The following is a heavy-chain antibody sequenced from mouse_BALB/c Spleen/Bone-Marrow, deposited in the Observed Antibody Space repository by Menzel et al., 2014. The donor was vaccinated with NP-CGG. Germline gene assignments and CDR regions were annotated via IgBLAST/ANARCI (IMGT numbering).Heavy chain of an antibody. D-gene: IGHD2-1*01. CDR2: ISDGGSYT. V-gene: IGHV5-4*02. Sequence: DVQLVESGGGLVKPGGSLKLSCAASGFTFSDYYMYWVRQTPEKRLEWVATISDGGSYTYYPDSVKGRFTISRDNAKNNLYLQMSSLKSEDTATYYCARDGNYYAMDYWGQGTSVTVSS. J-gene: IGHJ4*01. CDR3: ARDGNYYAMDY. CDR1: GFTFSDYY.